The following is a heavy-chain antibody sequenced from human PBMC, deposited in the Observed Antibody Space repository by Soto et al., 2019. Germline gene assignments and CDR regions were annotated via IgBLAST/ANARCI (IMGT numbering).Heavy chain of an antibody. V-gene: IGHV4-30-4*01. CDR2: IFYSGTT. CDR1: GGSISSGDYY. Sequence: SETLSLTCTVSGGSISSGDYYWSWIRQPPGKGLEWIGYIFYSGTTYYNPSLKSRVTISVDTSKNQFSLILTSMTAADTAVYYCARDSPTYSHFPYGVDVWGQGTTVTVSS. D-gene: IGHD4-4*01. CDR3: ARDSPTYSHFPYGVDV. J-gene: IGHJ6*02.